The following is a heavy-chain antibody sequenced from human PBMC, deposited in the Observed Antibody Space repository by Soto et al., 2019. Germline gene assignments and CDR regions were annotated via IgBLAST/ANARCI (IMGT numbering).Heavy chain of an antibody. CDR3: AIEKVGATSVHVFDI. CDR2: ISHDGSDK. Sequence: GGSLRLSCAASGFTFSSYTMHWVRQTPGKGLERVAVISHDGSDKYYADSVKGRFTISRDNSKNTLYLQMNSLRREDTSVYYCAIEKVGATSVHVFDIRAQRTMVPVSS. J-gene: IGHJ3*02. D-gene: IGHD1-26*01. CDR1: GFTFSSYT. V-gene: IGHV3-30*04.